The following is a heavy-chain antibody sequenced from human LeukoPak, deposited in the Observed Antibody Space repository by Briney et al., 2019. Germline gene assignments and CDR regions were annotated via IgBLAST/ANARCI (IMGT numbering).Heavy chain of an antibody. CDR2: ISAGGDLT. V-gene: IGHV3-23*01. J-gene: IGHJ3*02. CDR3: AKSLFTSAAGSGRASDI. CDR1: GFPFSSYW. D-gene: IGHD3-10*01. Sequence: GGSLRLSCGASGFPFSSYWMTWVRQAPGKGLEWLSGISAGGDLTFHADSLKGRFTISRDNYKNTLYLQMDSLRAEDTAVYYCAKSLFTSAAGSGRASDIWGQGTMVTVSS.